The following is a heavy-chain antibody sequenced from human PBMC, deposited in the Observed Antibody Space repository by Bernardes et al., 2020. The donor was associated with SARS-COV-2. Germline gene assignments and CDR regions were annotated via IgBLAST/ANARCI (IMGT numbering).Heavy chain of an antibody. V-gene: IGHV1-2*02. CDR3: AREERDGLLPWWNFDY. CDR1: GYTFTGYY. CDR2: INPNSGGT. Sequence: ASVKVSCKASGYTFTGYYMHWVRQAPGQGLEWMGWINPNSGGTNYAQKFQGRVTMTRDTSISTAYMELSRLRSDDTAVYYCAREERDGLLPWWNFDYWGQGTLVTVSS. J-gene: IGHJ4*02. D-gene: IGHD2-15*01.